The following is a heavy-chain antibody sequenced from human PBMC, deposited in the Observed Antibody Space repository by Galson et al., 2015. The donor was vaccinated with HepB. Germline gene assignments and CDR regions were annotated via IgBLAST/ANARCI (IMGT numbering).Heavy chain of an antibody. J-gene: IGHJ3*02. V-gene: IGHV3-7*03. CDR1: GFTFSSYW. CDR2: IKQDGSEK. D-gene: IGHD6-13*01. CDR3: ARVGGLAAAGSFDI. Sequence: SLRLSCAASGFTFSSYWMSWVRQAPGKGLEWVANIKQDGSEKYYVDSVKGRFTIPRDNAKNSLYLQMNSLRAEDTAVYYCARVGGLAAAGSFDIWGQGTMVTVSS.